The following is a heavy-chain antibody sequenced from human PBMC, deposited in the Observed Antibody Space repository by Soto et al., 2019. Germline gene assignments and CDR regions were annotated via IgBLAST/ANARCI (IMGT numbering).Heavy chain of an antibody. CDR1: GYTFTSYG. J-gene: IGHJ4*02. D-gene: IGHD3-16*02. CDR3: ARGEKEDDYIWWSYRYIGFADY. V-gene: IGHV1-18*01. Sequence: ASVKVSCKASGYTFTSYGISWVRQAPGQGLEWMGWISAYNGNTNYAQKLQGRVTMTTDTSTSTAYMELRSLRSDDTAVYYCARGEKEDDYIWWSYRYIGFADYWGQGPLVTVSS. CDR2: ISAYNGNT.